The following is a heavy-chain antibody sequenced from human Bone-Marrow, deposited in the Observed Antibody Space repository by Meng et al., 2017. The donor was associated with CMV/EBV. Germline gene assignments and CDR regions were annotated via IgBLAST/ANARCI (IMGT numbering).Heavy chain of an antibody. J-gene: IGHJ4*02. CDR3: ARGRYSWGE. D-gene: IGHD3-16*01. CDR2: IKDNGDEK. Sequence: GESLKISCAASGFTFSNYWMTWVRQASGKGLEWVANIKDNGDEKHHMDSAKGRFNISRDNAKNSLFLQMNSLRAEDTAVYYCARGRYSWGEWGQGTLVTVSS. V-gene: IGHV3-7*01. CDR1: GFTFSNYW.